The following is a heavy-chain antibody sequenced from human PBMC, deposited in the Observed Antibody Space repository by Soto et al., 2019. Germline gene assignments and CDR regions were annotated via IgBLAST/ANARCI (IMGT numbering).Heavy chain of an antibody. Sequence: GSLRLSCAASGFTFSSYSMNWVRQAPGKGLEWVSYISSSSSTIFYTDSVKGRFTVSRDNSKNTLYLQMNSLRAEDTAVYYCAKDGRYCSGGSCYPAGYFQHWGQGTLVTVLL. D-gene: IGHD2-15*01. J-gene: IGHJ1*01. CDR1: GFTFSSYS. CDR3: AKDGRYCSGGSCYPAGYFQH. CDR2: ISSSSSTI. V-gene: IGHV3-48*01.